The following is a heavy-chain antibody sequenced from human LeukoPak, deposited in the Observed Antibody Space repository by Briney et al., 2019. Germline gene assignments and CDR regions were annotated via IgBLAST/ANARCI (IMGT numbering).Heavy chain of an antibody. V-gene: IGHV4-59*01. CDR2: IYYSGST. CDR3: ARSTAVYDWFDP. CDR1: GGSISSYY. Sequence: PSETLSLTCTVSGGSISSYYWSWIRQSPGKGLEWIGYIYYSGSTNYNPSLKRRVTISVDTSKNQFSLKLSSVTAADTAVYYCARSTAVYDWFDPWGQGTLVTVSS. D-gene: IGHD2-2*01. J-gene: IGHJ5*02.